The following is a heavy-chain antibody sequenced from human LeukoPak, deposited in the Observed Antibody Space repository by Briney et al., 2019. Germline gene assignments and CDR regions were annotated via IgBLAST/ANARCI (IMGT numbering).Heavy chain of an antibody. D-gene: IGHD4-17*01. CDR1: GGSISSSTYY. CDR3: ARTYGDYDDAFDV. J-gene: IGHJ3*01. V-gene: IGHV4-39*01. CDR2: IYYSGST. Sequence: SETLSLTCTVSGGSISSSTYYWGWIRQPPGKGLEWIGSIYYSGSTYNNPSLKSRVTIFVDTSKNQFSLKLSSVTATDTAVYYCARTYGDYDDAFDVWGQGTMITVSS.